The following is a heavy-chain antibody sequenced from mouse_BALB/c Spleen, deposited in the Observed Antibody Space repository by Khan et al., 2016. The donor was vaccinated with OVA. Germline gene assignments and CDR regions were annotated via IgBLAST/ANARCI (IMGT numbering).Heavy chain of an antibody. D-gene: IGHD1-1*01. CDR1: GFTFSTYG. J-gene: IGHJ3*01. V-gene: IGHV5-6*01. CDR3: TRLAYYYDSEGFAY. Sequence: EVELVESGGDLVKPGGSLKLSCAASGFTFSTYGMSWVRQTPDKRLEWVATVSTGGSYTYYPDSVKGRFTIYRDNAKNTLYLQMSGLKSEDTAWFYCTRLAYYYDSEGFAYWGQGTLVTGSA. CDR2: VSTGGSYT.